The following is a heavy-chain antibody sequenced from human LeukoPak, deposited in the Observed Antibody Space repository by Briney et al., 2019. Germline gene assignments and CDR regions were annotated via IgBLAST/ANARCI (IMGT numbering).Heavy chain of an antibody. J-gene: IGHJ6*03. CDR1: GGSISSSSYY. CDR2: IYTSGST. V-gene: IGHV4-39*07. CDR3: ARGYSSSPGPYYYYMDV. Sequence: PSETLSLTCTVSGGSISSSSYYWGWIRQPPGKGLEWIGRIYTSGSTNYNPSLKSRVTISVDTSKNQFSLKLSSVTAADTAVYYCARGYSSSPGPYYYYMDVWGKGTTVTVSS. D-gene: IGHD6-6*01.